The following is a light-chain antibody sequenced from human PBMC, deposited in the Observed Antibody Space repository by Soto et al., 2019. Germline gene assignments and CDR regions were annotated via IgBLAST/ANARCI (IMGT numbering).Light chain of an antibody. V-gene: IGKV1-9*01. J-gene: IGKJ3*01. Sequence: DIQLTQSPSFLSASVGDRVTITCRASQGISRYLAWYQQKPGEAPMLLIYAASILQSGVPSRFSGTGSGTEFTLTISSLQPEDFASYYCQQLDSYPFTFGPGTKVDIK. CDR3: QQLDSYPFT. CDR2: AAS. CDR1: QGISRY.